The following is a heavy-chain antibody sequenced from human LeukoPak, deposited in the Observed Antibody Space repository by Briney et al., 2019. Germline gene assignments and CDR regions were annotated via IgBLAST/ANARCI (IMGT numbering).Heavy chain of an antibody. Sequence: SQTLSLTCAISGDSVSDNVAAWNWVRQSPSRGLEWLGRAYYRSKWYFDYAVSLKSRMIINPDTSKNQFSLQLNSVTPEDTAVYYCARGSAPDYWGQGTLVTVSS. CDR1: GDSVSDNVAA. CDR2: AYYRSKWYF. J-gene: IGHJ4*02. V-gene: IGHV6-1*01. CDR3: ARGSAPDY.